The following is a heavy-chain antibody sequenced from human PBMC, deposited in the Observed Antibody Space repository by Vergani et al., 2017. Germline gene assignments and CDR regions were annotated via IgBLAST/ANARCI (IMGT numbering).Heavy chain of an antibody. D-gene: IGHD6-19*01. Sequence: EVQLVESGGGLVQPGRSLRLSCAASGFTFDDYAMHWARQAPGKGLEWVSGISWNSGSIGYADSVKGRFTISRDNAKNSLYLQMNSLRAEDTALYYCLVLEWLEAFDIWGQGTMVTVSS. CDR2: ISWNSGSI. CDR3: LVLEWLEAFDI. V-gene: IGHV3-9*01. CDR1: GFTFDDYA. J-gene: IGHJ3*02.